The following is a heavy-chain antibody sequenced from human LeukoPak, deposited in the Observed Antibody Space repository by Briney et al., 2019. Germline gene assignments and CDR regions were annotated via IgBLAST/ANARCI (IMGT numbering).Heavy chain of an antibody. D-gene: IGHD6-13*01. V-gene: IGHV4-39*07. Sequence: SETLSLTCTVSGGSISSSSYYWGWIRQPPGKGLEWIGTIYYSGSTYYNPSLKSRVTISVDTSKNQFSLKLSSVTAADTAVYYCARDHPRNGSSWYSFPAFDYWGQGTLVTVSS. CDR2: IYYSGST. CDR1: GGSISSSSYY. J-gene: IGHJ4*02. CDR3: ARDHPRNGSSWYSFPAFDY.